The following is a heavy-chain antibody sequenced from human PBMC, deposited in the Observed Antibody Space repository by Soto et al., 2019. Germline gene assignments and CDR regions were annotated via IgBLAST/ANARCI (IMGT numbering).Heavy chain of an antibody. J-gene: IGHJ4*02. CDR2: IYSGGHT. D-gene: IGHD6-13*01. CDR1: GFTVSNHY. V-gene: IGHV3-53*01. CDR3: ARDPPGIAASGAGG. Sequence: EVQLVESGGGLIQPGGSLRLSCAASGFTVSNHYMRWVRQAPGKGLEWVSLIYSGGHTHYADSVKGRFTISRDNSKNTLLLQMNSLRVEDTAVYYCARDPPGIAASGAGGWGQGTLVTVSS.